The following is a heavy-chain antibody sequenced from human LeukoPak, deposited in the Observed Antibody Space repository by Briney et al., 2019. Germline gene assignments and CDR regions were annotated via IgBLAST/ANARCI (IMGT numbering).Heavy chain of an antibody. CDR3: ARMEWELYYFDY. J-gene: IGHJ4*02. D-gene: IGHD1-26*01. CDR1: GYTFTSYG. Sequence: ASVKVSCKASGYTFTSYGISWVRQAPGQGLEWMGWISAYNGNTNYAQKLEGRVTMTTDTSTSTAYMELRSLRSDDTAVYYCARMEWELYYFDYWGQGTLVTVSS. CDR2: ISAYNGNT. V-gene: IGHV1-18*01.